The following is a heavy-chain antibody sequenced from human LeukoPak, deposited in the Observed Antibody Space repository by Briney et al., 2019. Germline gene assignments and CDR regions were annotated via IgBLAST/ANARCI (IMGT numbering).Heavy chain of an antibody. CDR1: RFTFSSYA. CDR2: ISYDGSDK. CDR3: AKEHYYDSSAYPDY. D-gene: IGHD3-22*01. V-gene: IGHV3-30-3*02. Sequence: GGSLRLSCAASRFTFSSYAMHWVRQAPGKGLEWVAVISYDGSDKYYADSVKGRFTISRDNSKNTLYLQMNSLRAEDTAVYYCAKEHYYDSSAYPDYWGQGTLVSVSS. J-gene: IGHJ4*02.